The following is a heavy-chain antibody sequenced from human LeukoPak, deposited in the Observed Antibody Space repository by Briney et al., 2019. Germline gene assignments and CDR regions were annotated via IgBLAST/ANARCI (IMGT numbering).Heavy chain of an antibody. V-gene: IGHV4-59*01. CDR2: IYYSGST. CDR3: ARYSYGLATRHYYYGMDV. Sequence: SETLSLTCTVSGGSISSYYWSWIRQPPGKGLEWIGYIYYSGSTNYNPSLKSRVTISVDTSKNQFSLKLSSVTAADTAAYYCARYSYGLATRHYYYGMDVWGQGTTVTVSS. D-gene: IGHD5-18*01. J-gene: IGHJ6*02. CDR1: GGSISSYY.